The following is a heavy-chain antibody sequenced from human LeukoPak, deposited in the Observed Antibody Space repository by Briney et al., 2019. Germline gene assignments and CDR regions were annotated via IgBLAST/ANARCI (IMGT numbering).Heavy chain of an antibody. J-gene: IGHJ4*02. Sequence: GGSLRLSCAASGFTFSSYWMSWVRQAPGKGLEWVANIKQDGSEKYYVDSVKGRFTISRDNSKNTLYLQMNSLRAEDTAVYYCAKEQYSSSWYELYYWGQGTLVTVSS. V-gene: IGHV3-7*01. D-gene: IGHD6-13*01. CDR2: IKQDGSEK. CDR1: GFTFSSYW. CDR3: AKEQYSSSWYELYY.